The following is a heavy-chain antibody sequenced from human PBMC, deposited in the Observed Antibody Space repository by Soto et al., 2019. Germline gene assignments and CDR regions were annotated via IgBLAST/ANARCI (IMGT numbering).Heavy chain of an antibody. D-gene: IGHD3-22*01. CDR2: ISYDGSNK. J-gene: IGHJ3*02. CDR1: GFTFSSYG. Sequence: QVQLVESGGGVVQPGRSLRLSCAASGFTFSSYGMHWVRQAPGKGLEWVAVISYDGSNKYYADSVKGRFTISRDNSKNPLYLQMNSLRAEDTAVYYCAKSYDSSGVDAFDIWGQGTMVTVSS. CDR3: AKSYDSSGVDAFDI. V-gene: IGHV3-30*18.